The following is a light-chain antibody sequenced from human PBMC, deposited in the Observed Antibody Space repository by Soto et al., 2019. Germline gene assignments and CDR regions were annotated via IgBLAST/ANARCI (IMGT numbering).Light chain of an antibody. CDR2: KAS. CDR3: QQDNSYWT. Sequence: DIQMTQSPSTLSASVGDRVTITCRARQSISSWLAWYQQKPGKAPKFLIYKASSLESGVQSRFSGSGSGTEVTLTISSLQPDDFAPYYCQQDNSYWTFGQGTKVEIK. V-gene: IGKV1-5*03. CDR1: QSISSW. J-gene: IGKJ1*01.